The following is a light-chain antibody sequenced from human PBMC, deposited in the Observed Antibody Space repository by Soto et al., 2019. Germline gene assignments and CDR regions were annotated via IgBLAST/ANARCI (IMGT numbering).Light chain of an antibody. CDR3: QQRSNWPWT. CDR2: DAS. V-gene: IGKV3-11*01. Sequence: EIMLTQSPATLPVSPGERATLSCRASQSVGSNLAWYQQKPGQAPRLLIYDASNRATGIPARFSGSGSGTDFTLTISSLEPEDFAVYYCQQRSNWPWTFGQGTKVDIK. CDR1: QSVGSN. J-gene: IGKJ1*01.